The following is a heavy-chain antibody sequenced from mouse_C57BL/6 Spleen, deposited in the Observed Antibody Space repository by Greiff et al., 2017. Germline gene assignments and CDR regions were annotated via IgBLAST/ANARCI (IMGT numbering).Heavy chain of an antibody. J-gene: IGHJ2*01. CDR1: GYSFTGYY. CDR3: AREGDQRYYFDD. CDR2: INPSTGGT. V-gene: IGHV1-42*01. Sequence: EVMLVESGPELVKPGASVKISCKASGYSFTGYYMNWVKQSPEKSLEWIGEINPSTGGTTYNQKFKAKATLTVDKSASTAYMQLKSLTSEDSAVYYCAREGDQRYYFDDWGQGTTLTVSS.